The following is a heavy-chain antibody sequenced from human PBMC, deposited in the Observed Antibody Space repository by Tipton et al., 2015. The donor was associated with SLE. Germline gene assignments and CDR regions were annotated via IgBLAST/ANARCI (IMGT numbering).Heavy chain of an antibody. D-gene: IGHD5-18*01. J-gene: IGHJ4*02. Sequence: SLRLSCAASGVTFSNYAMSWFRQAPGKGLEWVSVFYSGGSSTYYADSVKGRFTISRDNSKNTLYLQMNSLRAEDTAIYYCARAGYSSSFDYWGQGTQVTVSS. CDR3: ARAGYSSSFDY. V-gene: IGHV3-23*03. CDR1: GVTFSNYA. CDR2: FYSGGSST.